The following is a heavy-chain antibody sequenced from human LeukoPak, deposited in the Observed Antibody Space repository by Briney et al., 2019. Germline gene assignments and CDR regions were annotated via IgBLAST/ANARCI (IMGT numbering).Heavy chain of an antibody. J-gene: IGHJ3*01. V-gene: IGHV3-7*04. CDR2: IKQDGSEK. CDR3: ARTGSRRASDF. Sequence: GGSLRLSCAASGFTFSSYWMNWVRQPPGKGLEWVANIKQDGSEKYYVDSVKGRFTISRDNAKNSLYLQMNSLRAEDTALYYCARTGSRRASDFWGQGTMVTVSS. CDR1: GFTFSSYW. D-gene: IGHD3-10*01.